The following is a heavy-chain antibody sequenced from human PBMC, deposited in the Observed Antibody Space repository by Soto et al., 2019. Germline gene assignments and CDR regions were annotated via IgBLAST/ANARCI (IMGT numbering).Heavy chain of an antibody. D-gene: IGHD5-12*01. Sequence: SVNVSCKASGGTFSSYTISWVRHAPGQGLEWMGRIIPILGIANYAQTFQGRVTITADKSTSTAYMELRSLRSEDTAVYYCATKDPSGIVASNVAAYYYDGMDVWGQRTTVTVSS. CDR3: ATKDPSGIVASNVAAYYYDGMDV. J-gene: IGHJ6*01. CDR2: IIPILGIA. V-gene: IGHV1-69*02. CDR1: GGTFSSYT.